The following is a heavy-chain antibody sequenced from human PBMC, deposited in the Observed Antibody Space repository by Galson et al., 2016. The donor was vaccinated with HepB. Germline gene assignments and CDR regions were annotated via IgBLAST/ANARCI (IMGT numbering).Heavy chain of an antibody. D-gene: IGHD6-13*01. J-gene: IGHJ4*02. Sequence: SLRLSCAASGLTVSTSYMNWVRQAPGKGLEWVSILYTGGKTYYADSVKGRFTISRDNSKNTVYLQLTSLRAEDTAVYYCAKDKRGHSSAWYWYFDYWGPGTLVRVSS. CDR1: GLTVSTSY. CDR3: AKDKRGHSSAWYWYFDY. CDR2: LYTGGKT. V-gene: IGHV3-53*01.